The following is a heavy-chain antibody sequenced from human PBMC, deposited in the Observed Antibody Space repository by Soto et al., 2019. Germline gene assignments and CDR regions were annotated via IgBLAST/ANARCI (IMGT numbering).Heavy chain of an antibody. D-gene: IGHD2-2*02. V-gene: IGHV3-48*01. CDR2: ISSSSSTI. J-gene: IGHJ2*01. CDR1: GFTFSSYS. CDR3: SRVYGDYGYFYF. Sequence: GGSLRLSCAASGFTFSSYSMNWVRQAPGKGLEWVSYISSSSSTIYYADSVKGRFTISRDNAKNSLYLQMNSLRAEDTAVYYCSRVYGDYGYFYFWGRGSLVPVSS.